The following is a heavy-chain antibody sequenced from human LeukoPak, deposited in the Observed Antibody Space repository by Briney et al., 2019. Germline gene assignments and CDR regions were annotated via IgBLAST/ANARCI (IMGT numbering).Heavy chain of an antibody. J-gene: IGHJ4*02. D-gene: IGHD6-19*01. CDR1: GFTFSSYA. Sequence: GGSLRLSCAASGFTFSSYAMSWVRQAPGKGLEWVSAISGSGGSTYYADSVKGRLTISRDNSKNTLYLQMNRLRAEDTAVYYCAKDVTPWLVPTRLDYWGQGPLVTVSS. CDR2: ISGSGGST. V-gene: IGHV3-23*01. CDR3: AKDVTPWLVPTRLDY.